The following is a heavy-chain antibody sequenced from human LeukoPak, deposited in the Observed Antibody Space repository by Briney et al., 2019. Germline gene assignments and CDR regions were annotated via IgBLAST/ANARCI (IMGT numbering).Heavy chain of an antibody. CDR3: AKGADMVATTMYYFDY. CDR1: GGSISSGGYY. D-gene: IGHD5-12*01. CDR2: IYYSGST. V-gene: IGHV4-31*03. Sequence: MSSQTLSLTCTVSGGSISSGGYYWTWIRQHPGKGLEWIGHIYYSGSTYYNPSLKSRVTISVDTSKNQFSLKLSSVTAADTAVYYCAKGADMVATTMYYFDYWGQGTLVTVSS. J-gene: IGHJ4*02.